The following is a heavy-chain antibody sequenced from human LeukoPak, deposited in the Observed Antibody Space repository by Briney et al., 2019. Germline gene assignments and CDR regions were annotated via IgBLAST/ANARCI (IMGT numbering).Heavy chain of an antibody. Sequence: GGSLRLSCAASGFTFSSYSMNWVRQAPGKGLEWVSYISSSSSTIYYADSVKGRFTISRDNAKNSLYLQMNSLRAEDTAVYYCARSGYCSSTSCTDDYYYGMDVWGQGTTATVSS. V-gene: IGHV3-48*01. CDR3: ARSGYCSSTSCTDDYYYGMDV. CDR1: GFTFSSYS. J-gene: IGHJ6*02. CDR2: ISSSSSTI. D-gene: IGHD2-2*01.